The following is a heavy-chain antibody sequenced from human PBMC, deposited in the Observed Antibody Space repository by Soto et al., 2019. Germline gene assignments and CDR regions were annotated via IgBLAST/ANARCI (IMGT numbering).Heavy chain of an antibody. J-gene: IGHJ6*02. CDR2: ISGSGGST. Sequence: PGXSLRLSCAASGFTFSSYAMSWVVQAPGKGLEWVSAISGSGGSTYYADSVKGRFTISRDNSKNTLYLQMNSLRAEDTAVYYCAKPRISDYYYGMDVWGQGTTVTVSS. D-gene: IGHD3-3*01. CDR1: GFTFSSYA. V-gene: IGHV3-23*01. CDR3: AKPRISDYYYGMDV.